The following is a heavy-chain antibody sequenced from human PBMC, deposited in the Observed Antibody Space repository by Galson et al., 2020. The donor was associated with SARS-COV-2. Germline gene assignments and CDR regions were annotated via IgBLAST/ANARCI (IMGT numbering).Heavy chain of an antibody. CDR2: IYYSGST. V-gene: IGHV4-59*13. D-gene: IGHD3-10*01. Sequence: SETLSLTCTVSGGSISSYYWSWIRQPPGKGLEWIGYIYYSGSTNYNPSLKSRVTISVDTSKNQFSLKLSSVTAADTAVYYCARGPYYYGSGRNWYFDLWGRGTLVTVSS. CDR1: GGSISSYY. CDR3: ARGPYYYGSGRNWYFDL. J-gene: IGHJ2*01.